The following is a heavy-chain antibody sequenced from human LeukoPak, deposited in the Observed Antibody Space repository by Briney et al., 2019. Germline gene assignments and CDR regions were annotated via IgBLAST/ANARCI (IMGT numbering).Heavy chain of an antibody. CDR1: GFTFSSYS. Sequence: GGSLRLSCAASGFTFSSYSMNWVRQAPGKGLEWVSSISSSSSYIYYADSVKGRFTISRDNAKNSLYLQMNSLRAEDTAVYYCARESSSSWYMEYYHSYYMAVWGKGTTVTVSS. CDR3: ARESSSSWYMEYYHSYYMAV. D-gene: IGHD6-13*01. CDR2: ISSSSSYI. V-gene: IGHV3-21*01. J-gene: IGHJ6*03.